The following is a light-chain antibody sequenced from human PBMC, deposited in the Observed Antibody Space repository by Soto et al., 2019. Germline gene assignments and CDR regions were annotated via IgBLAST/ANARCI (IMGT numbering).Light chain of an antibody. V-gene: IGKV3-20*01. CDR3: QQYVT. J-gene: IGKJ1*01. Sequence: EIVLTQSPGALSLSPGERATLSCRASQSVNSNFLAWYQQKPGQAPRLLIYGASNRATGIPDRFSGSGSGTDFTLTISRLEPEDFAVYYCQQYVTFGQGTKVDIK. CDR1: QSVNSNF. CDR2: GAS.